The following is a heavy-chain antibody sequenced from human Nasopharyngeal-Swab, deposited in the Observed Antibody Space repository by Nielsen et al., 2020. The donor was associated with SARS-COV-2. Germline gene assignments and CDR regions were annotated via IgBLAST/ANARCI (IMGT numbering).Heavy chain of an antibody. J-gene: IGHJ4*02. D-gene: IGHD6-13*01. CDR3: ARVIAAAANEGLDY. CDR1: GYTFTSYG. V-gene: IGHV1-18*01. CDR2: ISAYNGNT. Sequence: ASVTASCKASGYTFTSYGISWVRQAPGQGLEWMGWISAYNGNTNYAQKLQGRVTMTTDTSTSTAYMELRSLRSDDTAVYYCARVIAAAANEGLDYWGQGTLVTVSS.